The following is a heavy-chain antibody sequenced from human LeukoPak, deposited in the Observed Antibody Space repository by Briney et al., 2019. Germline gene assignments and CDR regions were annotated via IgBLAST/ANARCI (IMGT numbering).Heavy chain of an antibody. Sequence: PSETLSLTCTVSGGSISSGSYYWSWIRQPAGKGLEWIGRIYTSGSTNYNPSLKSRVTISVDTSKNQFSLKLSSVTAADTAVYYCARDGGSSTTTDYWGQGTLVTVSS. D-gene: IGHD4-17*01. CDR3: ARDGGSSTTTDY. CDR2: IYTSGST. CDR1: GGSISSGSYY. J-gene: IGHJ4*02. V-gene: IGHV4-61*02.